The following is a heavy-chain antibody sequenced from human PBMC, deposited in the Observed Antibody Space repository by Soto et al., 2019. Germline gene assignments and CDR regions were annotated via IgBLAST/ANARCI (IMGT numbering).Heavy chain of an antibody. CDR1: GFGFDEHA. CDR2: ISWNSGHM. J-gene: IGHJ3*02. CDR3: VKSLGDTPLPGEAFDI. D-gene: IGHD3-10*01. Sequence: GGSLRLSCVASGFGFDEHAMHWVRQAPGKGLEWVSGISWNSGHMEYADSVKGRFIISRDNDVKSLYVQMNSLRPDDTALYYCVKSLGDTPLPGEAFDIWGQGTMVTVSS. V-gene: IGHV3-9*01.